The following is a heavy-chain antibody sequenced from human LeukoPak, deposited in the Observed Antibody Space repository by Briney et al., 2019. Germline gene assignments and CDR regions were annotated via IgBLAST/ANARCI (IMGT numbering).Heavy chain of an antibody. CDR2: ISWDGGST. CDR1: GFTFSSYE. Sequence: PGGSLRLSCAASGFTFSSYEMNWVRQAPGKGLEWVSLISWDGGSTYYADSVKGRFTISRDNSKNSLYLQMNSLRAEDTALYYCAKGLEAQWELLHPLDYWGQGTLVTVSS. CDR3: AKGLEAQWELLHPLDY. V-gene: IGHV3-43D*03. D-gene: IGHD1-26*01. J-gene: IGHJ4*02.